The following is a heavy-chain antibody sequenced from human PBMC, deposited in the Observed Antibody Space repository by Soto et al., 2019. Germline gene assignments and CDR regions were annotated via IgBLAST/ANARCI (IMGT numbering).Heavy chain of an antibody. CDR1: GGSISSYY. CDR2: IYYSGST. V-gene: IGHV4-59*08. D-gene: IGHD1-26*01. Sequence: SETLSLTCTVSGGSISSYYWSWIRQPPGKGLEWIGYIYYSGSTNYNPSLKSRVTISVDTSKNQFSLKLSSVTAADTAVYYCARLSGGSYSFNWFDPWGQGTLVTVSS. CDR3: ARLSGGSYSFNWFDP. J-gene: IGHJ5*02.